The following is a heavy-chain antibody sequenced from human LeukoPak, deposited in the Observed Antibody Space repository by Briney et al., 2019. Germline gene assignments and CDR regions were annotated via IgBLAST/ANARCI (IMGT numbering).Heavy chain of an antibody. J-gene: IGHJ5*02. Sequence: RPSETLSLTCTVSGGSISSSSYYWGWIRQPPGKGLEWIGSIYYSGSTYYNPSLKSRVTISVDTSKNQFSLKLSSVTAADTAVYYCTRDEMDCSGGNCYMTPTSSSGWYPTGPWGQGTLLTVSS. CDR2: IYYSGST. CDR1: GGSISSSSYY. CDR3: TRDEMDCSGGNCYMTPTSSSGWYPTGP. D-gene: IGHD2-15*01. V-gene: IGHV4-39*07.